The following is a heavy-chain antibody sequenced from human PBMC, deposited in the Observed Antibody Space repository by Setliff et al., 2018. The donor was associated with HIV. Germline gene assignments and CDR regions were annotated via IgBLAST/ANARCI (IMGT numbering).Heavy chain of an antibody. CDR1: RSTFSSHT. V-gene: IGHV1-69*02. Sequence: VASVKVSCKASRSTFSSHTINWVRQAPGQGLDWMGRIIPILGVANYAQRFQGKVTITADKSTSTAYMELTSLRFDDTAMYYCVRGVQSPPHYSYYYMDVWGEGTMVTVSS. D-gene: IGHD3-3*01. CDR3: VRGVQSPPHYSYYYMDV. J-gene: IGHJ6*03. CDR2: IIPILGVA.